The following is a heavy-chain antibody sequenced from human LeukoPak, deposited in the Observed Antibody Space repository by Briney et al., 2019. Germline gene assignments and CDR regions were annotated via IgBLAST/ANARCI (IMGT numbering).Heavy chain of an antibody. CDR3: ARNWGSGGSYLFDF. CDR2: VYNSEYN. D-gene: IGHD6-19*01. Sequence: PSATLSLTCTVSAASSSGFYSSWIRQPPGKGLEWVGYVYNSEYNSYNPSLKSRVSIEFATSENPFSLSLASVTDADTAVYYCARNWGSGGSYLFDFWGAGTLVTISS. V-gene: IGHV4-59*12. J-gene: IGHJ4*02. CDR1: AASSSGFY.